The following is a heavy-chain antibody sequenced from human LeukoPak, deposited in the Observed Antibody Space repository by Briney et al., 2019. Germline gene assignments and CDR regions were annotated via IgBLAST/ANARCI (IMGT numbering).Heavy chain of an antibody. CDR3: ARRSPAGWTPDDAFDI. V-gene: IGHV4-59*08. Sequence: SETLSLTYTVSGGSISSYYWSWIRQPPGKGLEWIGYIYYSGSTNYNPSLKSRVTISVDTSKNQFSLKLSSVTAADTAVYYCARRSPAGWTPDDAFDIWGQGTMVTVSS. CDR1: GGSISSYY. J-gene: IGHJ3*02. CDR2: IYYSGST. D-gene: IGHD6-19*01.